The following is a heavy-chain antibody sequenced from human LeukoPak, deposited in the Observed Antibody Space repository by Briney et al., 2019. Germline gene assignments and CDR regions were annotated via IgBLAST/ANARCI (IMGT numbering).Heavy chain of an antibody. CDR3: ARRPRWGGWFDP. CDR1: GGSISSYY. CDR2: IYYGGST. Sequence: SETLSLTCTVSGGSISSYYWGWIRQPPGKGLEWIGSIYYGGSTYYNPSLKSRVTISVDTSKNQFSLKLSSVTAADTAVYYCARRPRWGGWFDPWGQGTLVTVSS. V-gene: IGHV4-39*01. D-gene: IGHD3-16*01. J-gene: IGHJ5*02.